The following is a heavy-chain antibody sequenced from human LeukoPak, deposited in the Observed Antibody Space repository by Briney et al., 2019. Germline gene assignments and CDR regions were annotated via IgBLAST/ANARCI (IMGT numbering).Heavy chain of an antibody. J-gene: IGHJ4*02. CDR1: GYTFTSYY. CDR3: ARDIENHSPSGAYFDS. CDR2: INPSGGST. D-gene: IGHD3-10*01. V-gene: IGHV1-46*01. Sequence: ASVKVSCKASGYTFTSYYMHWVRQAPGQGLEWMGIINPSGGSTSYAQKFQGRVTLTTDTSTTTAYMELRSLRSADTAVYYCARDIENHSPSGAYFDSWGQGTLVTVS.